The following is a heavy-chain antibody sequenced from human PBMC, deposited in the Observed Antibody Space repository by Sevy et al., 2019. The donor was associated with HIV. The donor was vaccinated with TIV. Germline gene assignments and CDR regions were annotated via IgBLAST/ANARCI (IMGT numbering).Heavy chain of an antibody. Sequence: GGSLRLSCEASGFTFDDYVMHWVRQGPRKALEWISLISWSGDNTYYADSVKGRFTISRDNTKNSLYLQMHSLTSDDTALYYCVKHAGVAGSGYYFDSWGQGTLVTVSS. CDR2: ISWSGDNT. CDR3: VKHAGVAGSGYYFDS. J-gene: IGHJ4*02. V-gene: IGHV3-43*01. CDR1: GFTFDDYV. D-gene: IGHD6-19*01.